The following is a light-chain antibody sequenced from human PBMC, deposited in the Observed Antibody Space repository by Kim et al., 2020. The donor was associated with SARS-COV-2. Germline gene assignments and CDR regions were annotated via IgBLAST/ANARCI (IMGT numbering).Light chain of an antibody. CDR2: QDS. Sequence: SYELTQPPSVSVSPGQTASITCSGDKLGDKYACWYQQKPGQSPVLVIYQDSKRPSGIPERFSGSNSGNTATLTISGTQAMDEADYYCQAWDSSTAWVIGGGTQLTVL. V-gene: IGLV3-1*01. CDR3: QAWDSSTAWV. J-gene: IGLJ3*02. CDR1: KLGDKY.